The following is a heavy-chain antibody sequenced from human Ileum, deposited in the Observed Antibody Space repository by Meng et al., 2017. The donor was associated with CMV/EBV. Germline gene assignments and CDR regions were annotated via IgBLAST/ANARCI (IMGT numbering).Heavy chain of an antibody. CDR1: GFAFSAYA. CDR3: VREYSSSSKGNWFDP. CDR2: IYSGGGRT. J-gene: IGHJ5*02. D-gene: IGHD6-6*01. V-gene: IGHV3-23*03. Sequence: SGFAFSAYAMTWVRQAPGKGLGWVSSIYSGGGRTYYADSVKGRFTISRDNSKNTLYLQIYSLRVEDTAIYYCVREYSSSSKGNWFDPWGHGTLVTVSS.